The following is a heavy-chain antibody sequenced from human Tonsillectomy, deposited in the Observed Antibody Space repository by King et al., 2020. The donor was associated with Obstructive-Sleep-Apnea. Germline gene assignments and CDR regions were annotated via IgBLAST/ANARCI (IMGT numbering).Heavy chain of an antibody. V-gene: IGHV4-34*01. CDR2: INHSGST. D-gene: IGHD3-10*01. CDR3: ARGGLLLWFGELSDYYYYYGMDV. Sequence: VQLQQWSAGLLKPSETLSLTCAVYGGSFSGYYWSWIRQPPGKGLEWIGEINHSGSTNYNPSLKSRVTISVDTSKNQFSLKLSSVTAADTAVYYCARGGLLLWFGELSDYYYYYGMDVWGQGTTVTVSS. J-gene: IGHJ6*02. CDR1: GGSFSGYY.